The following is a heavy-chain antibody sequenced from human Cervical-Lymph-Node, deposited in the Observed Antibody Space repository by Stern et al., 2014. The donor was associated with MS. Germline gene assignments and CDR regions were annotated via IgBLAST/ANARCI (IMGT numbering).Heavy chain of an antibody. V-gene: IGHV3-33*01. D-gene: IGHD5-24*01. J-gene: IGHJ2*01. CDR3: ARAWLQRGWDFDL. CDR1: GFTFSSYG. Sequence: VQLVESGGGVVQPGRSLRLSCAASGFTFSSYGMHWVRQAPGKGLEWVAVIWYDGSNKYYADSVKGLFTISRDNSKNTLYLQMNSLRAEDTAVYYCARAWLQRGWDFDLWGRGTLVTVSS. CDR2: IWYDGSNK.